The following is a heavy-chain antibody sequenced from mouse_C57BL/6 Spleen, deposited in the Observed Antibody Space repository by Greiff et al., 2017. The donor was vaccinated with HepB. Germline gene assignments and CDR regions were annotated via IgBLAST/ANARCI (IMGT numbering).Heavy chain of an antibody. J-gene: IGHJ2*01. D-gene: IGHD2-4*01. V-gene: IGHV1-82*01. CDR2: IYPGDGDT. CDR3: ARSEDDYGD. CDR1: GYAFSSSW. Sequence: VQLQQSGPELVKPGASVKISCKASGYAFSSSWMNWVKQRPGKGLEWIGRIYPGDGDTNYNGKFKGKATLTADKSSSTAYMQLSSLTSEDSAVYFCARSEDDYGDWGQGTTLTVSS.